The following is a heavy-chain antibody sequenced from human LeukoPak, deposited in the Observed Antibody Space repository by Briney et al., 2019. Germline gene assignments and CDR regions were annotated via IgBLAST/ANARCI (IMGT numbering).Heavy chain of an antibody. J-gene: IGHJ5*02. Sequence: ASVKVSCKASGYTLTGYYMHWVRQAPGQGLEWMGWINPNSGGTNYAQKFQGRVTMTRDTSISTAYMELSRLRSDDTAVYYCARAGDTAMVPRGYNNWFDPWGQGTLVTVSS. V-gene: IGHV1-2*02. CDR2: INPNSGGT. D-gene: IGHD5-18*01. CDR3: ARAGDTAMVPRGYNNWFDP. CDR1: GYTLTGYY.